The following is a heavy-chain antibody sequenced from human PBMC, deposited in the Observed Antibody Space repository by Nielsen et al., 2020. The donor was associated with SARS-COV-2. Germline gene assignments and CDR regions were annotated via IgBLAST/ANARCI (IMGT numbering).Heavy chain of an antibody. CDR3: AREGGYYDSSGYYYYYYGMDV. CDR2: ISSSSSTI. Sequence: GESLKISCAASGFTFSSYSMNWVRQAPGKGLEWVSYISSSSSTIYYADSVKGRFTISRDNAKNSLYLQMNSLRDEDTAVYYCAREGGYYDSSGYYYYYYGMDVWGQGTTVTVSS. D-gene: IGHD3-22*01. CDR1: GFTFSSYS. V-gene: IGHV3-48*02. J-gene: IGHJ6*02.